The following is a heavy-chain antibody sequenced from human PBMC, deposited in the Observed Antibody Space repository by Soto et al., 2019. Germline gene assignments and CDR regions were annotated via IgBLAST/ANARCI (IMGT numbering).Heavy chain of an antibody. D-gene: IGHD3-22*01. CDR2: ISGSGGST. J-gene: IGHJ4*02. CDR3: AKGRHDSSGYYPDY. CDR1: GFTFSSYA. Sequence: PGGSLRLSCAASGFTFSSYAMSWVRQAPGKGLEWVSAISGSGGSTYYADSVKGRFTISRDNSKNTLYLQMNSLRAEDTAVYYCAKGRHDSSGYYPDYWGQGTLVTVSS. V-gene: IGHV3-23*01.